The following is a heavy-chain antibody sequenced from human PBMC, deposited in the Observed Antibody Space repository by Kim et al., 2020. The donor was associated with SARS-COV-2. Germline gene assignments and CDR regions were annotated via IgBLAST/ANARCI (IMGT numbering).Heavy chain of an antibody. CDR2: INPNSGGT. Sequence: ASVKVSCKASGYTFTGYYMHWVRQAPGQGLEWMGWINPNSGGTNYAQKFQGRVTMTRDTSISTAYMELSRLRSDDTAVYYCARDQGSLVVVITPVVYFDYWGQGTLVTVSS. CDR1: GYTFTGYY. V-gene: IGHV1-2*02. CDR3: ARDQGSLVVVITPVVYFDY. J-gene: IGHJ4*02. D-gene: IGHD3-22*01.